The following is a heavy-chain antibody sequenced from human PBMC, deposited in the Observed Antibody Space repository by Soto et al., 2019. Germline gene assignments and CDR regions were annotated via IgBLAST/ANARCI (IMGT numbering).Heavy chain of an antibody. D-gene: IGHD3-3*01. J-gene: IGHJ6*02. V-gene: IGHV3-23*01. CDR1: GFTFSSYV. Sequence: GGSLRLSCAPSGFTFSSYVMSWVRQAPGKGLEWVSAISASGGSTFYADSVKGRFTISRDNSKNTLYLQINSLRAEDTAVYYCATCVTIFGGNYYYYYGMDVWGQGTTVTVSS. CDR2: ISASGGST. CDR3: ATCVTIFGGNYYYYYGMDV.